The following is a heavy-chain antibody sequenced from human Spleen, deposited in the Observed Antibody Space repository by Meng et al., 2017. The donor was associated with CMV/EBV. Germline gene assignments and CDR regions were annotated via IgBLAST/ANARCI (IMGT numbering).Heavy chain of an antibody. V-gene: IGHV3-11*01. D-gene: IGHD6-13*01. J-gene: IGHJ4*02. CDR1: GFIFSDYY. CDR2: ISSSGSAI. Sequence: GGSLRLSCAASGFIFSDYYMSWVRQAPGKGLEWVSSISSSGSAIHYVDSVKGRFTISRDNVKNSLYLEMNSLRAEDTAVYYCAKRLGVAAFDYWGQGTLVTVSS. CDR3: AKRLGVAAFDY.